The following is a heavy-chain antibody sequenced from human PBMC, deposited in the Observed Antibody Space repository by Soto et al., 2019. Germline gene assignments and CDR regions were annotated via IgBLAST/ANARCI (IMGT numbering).Heavy chain of an antibody. J-gene: IGHJ5*02. Sequence: GPPVEVSCEASGGTFSSYSMSWVRQAPGQGLEWMGGIIPIFGTANYAQKFQGRVTITADESTSTAYMERSSLRSEDTAVYYCAANHNYYDSSGYYYITCSAPWGKGPPVPV. V-gene: IGHV1-69*13. CDR3: AANHNYYDSSGYYYITCSAP. D-gene: IGHD3-22*01. CDR2: IIPIFGTA. CDR1: GGTFSSYS.